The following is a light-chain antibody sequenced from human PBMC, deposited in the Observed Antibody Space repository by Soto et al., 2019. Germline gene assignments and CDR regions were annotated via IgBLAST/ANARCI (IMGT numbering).Light chain of an antibody. V-gene: IGKV2-28*01. Sequence: DIVMTQSPLSLPVAPGEPASISCRSSQSLLHSNGDTYLTWFLQKPGQSPQLLFFLGSNRASGVPDRFRGSGSGTDFTLQISSVEAEDVGLYYFMQGLQTPWTFGQGTKVEIK. CDR1: QSLLHSNGDTY. CDR3: MQGLQTPWT. J-gene: IGKJ1*01. CDR2: LGS.